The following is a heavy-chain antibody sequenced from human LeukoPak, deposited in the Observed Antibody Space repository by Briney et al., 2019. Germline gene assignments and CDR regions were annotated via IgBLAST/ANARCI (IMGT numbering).Heavy chain of an antibody. J-gene: IGHJ4*02. CDR2: ISYDGSNK. CDR1: GFTFSSYA. CDR3: ARGPNSNWSGLDF. Sequence: GGSLRLSCAASGFTFSSYAMHWVRQAPGKGLEWVAVISYDGSNKYYADSVKGRFTISRDNSKNTLYLQVNNLRAEDTAVYYCARGPNSNWSGLDFWGQGTLLTVSS. D-gene: IGHD6-6*01. V-gene: IGHV3-30-3*01.